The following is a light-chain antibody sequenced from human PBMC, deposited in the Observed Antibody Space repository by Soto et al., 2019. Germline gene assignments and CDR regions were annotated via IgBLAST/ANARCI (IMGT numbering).Light chain of an antibody. Sequence: EIALTQSPGTLSLSPGERATLSCRASQSVSTSYLAWYQQKPVQAPRLLIYGASSRATGIPDRFSGSGSGTDFTLTISRLEPEDFAVYYCQQYGSSPLYTFGQGTKLEIK. CDR3: QQYGSSPLYT. CDR2: GAS. V-gene: IGKV3-20*01. J-gene: IGKJ2*01. CDR1: QSVSTSY.